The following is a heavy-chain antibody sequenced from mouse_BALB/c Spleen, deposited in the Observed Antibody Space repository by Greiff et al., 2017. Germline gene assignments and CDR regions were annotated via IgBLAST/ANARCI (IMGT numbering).Heavy chain of an antibody. V-gene: IGHV5-6*01. CDR1: GFTFSSYG. D-gene: IGHD3-3*01. CDR2: ISSGGSYT. CDR3: ARHGGPLYFDY. Sequence: EVMLVESGGDLVKPGGSLKLSCAASGFTFSSYGMSWVRQTPDKRLEWVATISSGGSYTYYPDSVKGRFTISRDNAKNTLYLQMSSLKSEDTAMYYCARHGGPLYFDYWGQGTTLTVSS. J-gene: IGHJ2*01.